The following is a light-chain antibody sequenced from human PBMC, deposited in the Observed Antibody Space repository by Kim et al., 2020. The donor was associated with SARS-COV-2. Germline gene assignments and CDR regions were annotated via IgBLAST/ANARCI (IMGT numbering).Light chain of an antibody. CDR2: GGS. CDR1: QSVSNN. V-gene: IGKV3-15*01. J-gene: IGKJ2*01. Sequence: SPGGRATTACRARQSVSNNLAWYQHKPGQPRRLLIYGGSTRATGVPARFSGSGSRTDFTLTGSSRQSEDFAVYYCHQYNDWPPGDTFGQGTKLEI. CDR3: HQYNDWPPGDT.